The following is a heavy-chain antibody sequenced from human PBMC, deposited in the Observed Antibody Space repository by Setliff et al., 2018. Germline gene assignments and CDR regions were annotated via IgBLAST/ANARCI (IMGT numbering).Heavy chain of an antibody. Sequence: TLSLTCAVYGGSFSGYYWSWIRQPPGKGLEWIGEINHSGSTNYNPSLKSRVTISVDTSKNQFSLKLSSVTAADTAVYYCARVRVVYYYYGMDVWGQGTTVTVSS. CDR3: ARVRVVYYYYGMDV. V-gene: IGHV4-34*01. D-gene: IGHD3-3*01. J-gene: IGHJ6*02. CDR2: INHSGST. CDR1: GGSFSGYY.